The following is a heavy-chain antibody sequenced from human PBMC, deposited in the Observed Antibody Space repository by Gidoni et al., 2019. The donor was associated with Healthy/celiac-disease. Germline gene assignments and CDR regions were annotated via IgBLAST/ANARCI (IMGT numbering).Heavy chain of an antibody. CDR1: GFTFSSYS. D-gene: IGHD2-2*01. CDR2: ISSSSSYI. V-gene: IGHV3-21*01. J-gene: IGHJ6*02. CDR3: ARELKFVVVVPAAISGRYYYYGMDV. Sequence: EVQLVESGGGLVKPGGSLRLSCAASGFTFSSYSMNWVRQAPGKGLEWVSSISSSSSYIYYADSVKGRFTISRDNAKNSLYLQMNSLRAEDTAVYYCARELKFVVVVPAAISGRYYYYGMDVWGQGTTVTVSS.